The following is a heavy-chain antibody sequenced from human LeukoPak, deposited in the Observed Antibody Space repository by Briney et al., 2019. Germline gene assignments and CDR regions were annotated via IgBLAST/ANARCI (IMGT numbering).Heavy chain of an antibody. CDR2: ISGDGRST. CDR1: EFTFSSYW. V-gene: IGHV3-74*01. J-gene: IGHJ4*02. CDR3: ARDAPAGEKPEYFFDY. Sequence: HPGGSLRLSCAASEFTFSSYWMHWVRQAPGKGLVWVSRISGDGRSTSYADSVKGRFTISRDNAKNTMYLQMNSLRAEDTAVYYCARDAPAGEKPEYFFDYWGQGTLVTVSS.